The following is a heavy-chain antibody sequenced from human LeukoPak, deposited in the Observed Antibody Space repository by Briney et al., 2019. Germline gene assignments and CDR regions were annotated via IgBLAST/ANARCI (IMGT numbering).Heavy chain of an antibody. V-gene: IGHV3-9*01. CDR1: GFTFDDYA. CDR3: AGGVDTAMVALASFDY. CDR2: ISWNSGSI. D-gene: IGHD5-18*01. J-gene: IGHJ4*02. Sequence: GGSLRLSCAASGFTFDDYAMHWVRQAPGKGLEWVSGISWNSGSIGYADSVKGRFTISRDNAKNSLYLQMNSLRAEDTALYYCAGGVDTAMVALASFDYWGQRTLVTVSS.